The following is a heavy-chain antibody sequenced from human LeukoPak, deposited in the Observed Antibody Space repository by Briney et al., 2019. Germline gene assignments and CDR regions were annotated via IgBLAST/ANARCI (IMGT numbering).Heavy chain of an antibody. CDR3: ARGVGDIVVVPEFDP. J-gene: IGHJ5*02. Sequence: SQTLSLTCTVSSGSISSGDYYWSWIRQPPGKGLEWIGYIYYSGSTYYNPSLKSRVTISVDTSKNQFSLKLSSVTAAYTAMYYCARGVGDIVVVPEFDPWGQGTLVTVSS. V-gene: IGHV4-30-4*08. CDR2: IYYSGST. D-gene: IGHD2-2*01. CDR1: SGSISSGDYY.